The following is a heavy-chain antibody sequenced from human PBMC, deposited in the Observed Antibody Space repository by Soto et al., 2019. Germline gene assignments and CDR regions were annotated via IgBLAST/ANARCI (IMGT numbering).Heavy chain of an antibody. CDR2: IKSKTDGGTT. Sequence: GGSLRLSCAASGFTFSNAWMSWVRQAPGKGLEWVGRIKSKTDGGTTDYAAPVKGRFTISRDDSKNTLYLQMNSLKTEDTAVYSCPPPAGGLLGNYMDVGGKGTTVTFP. V-gene: IGHV3-15*01. CDR3: PPPAGGLLGNYMDV. D-gene: IGHD1-26*01. CDR1: GFTFSNAW. J-gene: IGHJ6*03.